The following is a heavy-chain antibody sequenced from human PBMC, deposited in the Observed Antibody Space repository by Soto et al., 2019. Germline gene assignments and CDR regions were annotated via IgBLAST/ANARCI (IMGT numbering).Heavy chain of an antibody. CDR1: GYSFTSYW. V-gene: IGHV5-51*01. Sequence: GESLKISCKGSGYSFTSYWIGWVRQMPGKGLEWMGIIYPGDSDTRYSPSFQGQVTISADKSISTAYLQWSSLKASDTAMYYCARPGRRIAVAAPADDAFDIWGQGTMDTVSS. CDR2: IYPGDSDT. CDR3: ARPGRRIAVAAPADDAFDI. J-gene: IGHJ3*02. D-gene: IGHD6-19*01.